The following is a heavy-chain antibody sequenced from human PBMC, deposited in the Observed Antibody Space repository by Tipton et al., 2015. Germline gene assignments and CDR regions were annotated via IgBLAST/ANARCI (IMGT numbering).Heavy chain of an antibody. CDR2: IHHSGNT. D-gene: IGHD6-19*01. CDR1: GGSITSTHDY. V-gene: IGHV4-39*01. J-gene: IGHJ5*02. Sequence: TLSLTCTVSGGSITSTHDYWGWIRQPPGKGLEWIGTIHHSGNTYYSASLKSRVTMSVDTSKSQFSLNLRSVTDADTPVYFCARHLSGGTYNLHWFDPWGQGTLVIVSS. CDR3: ARHLSGGTYNLHWFDP.